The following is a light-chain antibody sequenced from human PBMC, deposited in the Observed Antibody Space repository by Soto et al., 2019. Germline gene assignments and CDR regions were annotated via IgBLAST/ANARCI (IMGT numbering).Light chain of an antibody. CDR2: DAS. Sequence: EIVLTQSPATLSLSPGERATLSCRASQSVSSDLAWYQQKPGQAPRLLSYDASNRATGIPARFSGSGSGTDFTLTISSLEPEDFAVYYCQQRSNWPPLTFGGGTKVEIK. CDR3: QQRSNWPPLT. CDR1: QSVSSD. J-gene: IGKJ4*01. V-gene: IGKV3-11*01.